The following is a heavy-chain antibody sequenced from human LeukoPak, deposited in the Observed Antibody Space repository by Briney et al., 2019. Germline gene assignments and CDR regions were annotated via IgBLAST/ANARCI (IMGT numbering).Heavy chain of an antibody. J-gene: IGHJ4*02. CDR3: ARDYGSSRAGFDY. Sequence: AASVKVSCKASGCTFSSYASNWVRQAPGQGLEWMGRIIPIRGIANYAQKFQGRVTITADKSTSTAYMELSSVRSEDAAVYYCARDYGSSRAGFDYWGQGTLVTVSS. D-gene: IGHD6-13*01. CDR1: GCTFSSYA. CDR2: IIPIRGIA. V-gene: IGHV1-69*04.